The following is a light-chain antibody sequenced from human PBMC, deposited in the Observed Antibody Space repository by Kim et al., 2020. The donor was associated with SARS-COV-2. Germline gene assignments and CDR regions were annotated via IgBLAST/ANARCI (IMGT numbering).Light chain of an antibody. Sequence: QSVLTQPPSASGTPGQRVTISCSGSSSNIGSTYVYWYQQLPGTTPKLLIFRNNQRPSGVPDRFFGSKSGTSASLAISGLRSEDEADYYCAAWDDSLSAWLFGGGTQLTVL. CDR3: AAWDDSLSAWL. CDR2: RNN. CDR1: SSNIGSTY. V-gene: IGLV1-47*01. J-gene: IGLJ2*01.